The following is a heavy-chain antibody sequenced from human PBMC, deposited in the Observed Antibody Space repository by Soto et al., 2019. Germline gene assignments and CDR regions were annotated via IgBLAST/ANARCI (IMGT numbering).Heavy chain of an antibody. CDR1: GGSISSGGYS. CDR2: IYHSGST. V-gene: IGHV4-30-2*01. J-gene: IGHJ4*02. CDR3: ARGQVVAAQH. Sequence: LQESGSGLVKPSQTLSLTCAVSGGSISSGGYSWSWIRQPPGKGLEWIGYIYHSGSTYYNPSLKSRVTISVDRSKNQFSLKLRSVTAADTAVYYCARGQVVAAQHWGQGTLVTVSS. D-gene: IGHD2-15*01.